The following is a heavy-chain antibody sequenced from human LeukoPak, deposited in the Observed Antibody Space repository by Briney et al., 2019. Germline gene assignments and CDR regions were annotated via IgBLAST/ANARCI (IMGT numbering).Heavy chain of an antibody. V-gene: IGHV2-70*11. CDR2: TDWDDAK. CDR3: ARMMGATKYYYYYMDV. D-gene: IGHD1-26*01. Sequence: RESGPALVKPPQTFTLTCNFSRFPLRTGGMCVSWIRQPPGKALEWLPRTDWDDAKYYNTSLKTRLTISKDTSKNQVFLTMTNVDPVDTAAYYCARMMGATKYYYYYMDVWGKGTTVTVSS. J-gene: IGHJ6*03. CDR1: RFPLRTGGMC.